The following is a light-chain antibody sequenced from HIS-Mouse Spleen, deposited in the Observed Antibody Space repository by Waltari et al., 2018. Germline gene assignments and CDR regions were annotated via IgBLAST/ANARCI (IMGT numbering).Light chain of an antibody. CDR1: SSDVGGYNY. CDR2: EVS. V-gene: IGLV2-8*01. Sequence: QSALTQPPSASGSPGQSVTISCTGTSSDVGGYNYVSWYQPHPGKAPKLMIYEVSKRPSGVPGRFSGSKSGNTASLTVSGLQAEDEADYYCSSYAGSNNSLYVFGTGTKVTVL. J-gene: IGLJ1*01. CDR3: SSYAGSNNSLYV.